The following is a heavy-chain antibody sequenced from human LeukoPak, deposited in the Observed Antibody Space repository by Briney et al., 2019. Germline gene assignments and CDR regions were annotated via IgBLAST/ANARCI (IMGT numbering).Heavy chain of an antibody. CDR3: ARDTPRPVPRGFEY. Sequence: ASVKVSCKASGYTFNSHGISWVRQAPGQGLEWMGWISAYIGNTNYAQKLQGRVTMTTDTSTSTAYMELRSLRSDDTAVYYCARDTPRPVPRGFEYWGQGTLVTVSS. J-gene: IGHJ4*02. V-gene: IGHV1-18*01. CDR1: GYTFNSHG. CDR2: ISAYIGNT.